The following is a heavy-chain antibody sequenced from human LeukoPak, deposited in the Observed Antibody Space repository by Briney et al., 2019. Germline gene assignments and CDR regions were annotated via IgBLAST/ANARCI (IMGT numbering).Heavy chain of an antibody. Sequence: SDTLSLTCTVSGGSVNSGSYYWSWTRQPPGKGLEWIGYIYYSGSTNYNPSLKSRVTISVDTSKTQFSLKLTSVTAADTAVYDCARSELYSTSDGIDIWGQGTMVTVSS. D-gene: IGHD2-2*01. J-gene: IGHJ3*02. CDR2: IYYSGST. CDR1: GGSVNSGSYY. CDR3: ARSELYSTSDGIDI. V-gene: IGHV4-61*01.